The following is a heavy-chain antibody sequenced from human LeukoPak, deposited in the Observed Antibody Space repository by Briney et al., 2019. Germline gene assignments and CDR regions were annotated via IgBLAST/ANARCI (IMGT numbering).Heavy chain of an antibody. J-gene: IGHJ4*02. V-gene: IGHV1-2*02. CDR3: ARAYYYDSSPEDY. CDR1: GYTFTGYY. CDR2: INPNSGGT. Sequence: ASVKVSCKASGYTFTGYYMHWVRQAPGQGLEWMGWINPNSGGTNYAQKFQGRVTMTSDTSISTAYMELSRLRSDDTAVYYCARAYYYDSSPEDYWGQGTLVTVSS. D-gene: IGHD3-22*01.